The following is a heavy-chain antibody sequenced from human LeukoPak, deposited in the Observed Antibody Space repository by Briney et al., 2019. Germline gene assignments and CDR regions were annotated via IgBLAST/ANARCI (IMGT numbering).Heavy chain of an antibody. J-gene: IGHJ4*02. CDR2: IIPIFGTA. CDR3: ARPAYYYDSSGYSHDY. Sequence: SVKVSCKASGGTFSSYAISWVRQAPGQGLEWMGRIIPIFGTANYAQKFQGRVTITTDESTSTAYMELSSLRSEDTAVYYCARPAYYYDSSGYSHDYWGKGPLATAS. D-gene: IGHD3-22*01. CDR1: GGTFSSYA. V-gene: IGHV1-69*05.